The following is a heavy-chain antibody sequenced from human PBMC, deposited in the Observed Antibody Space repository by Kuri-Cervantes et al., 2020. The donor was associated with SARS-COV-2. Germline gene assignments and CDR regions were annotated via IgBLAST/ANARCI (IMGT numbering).Heavy chain of an antibody. Sequence: ASVKVSCKASGGTLRNYAINWVRQATGQGLEWMGWMNPNSGNTGYAQKFQGRVTITRNTSISTAYMELSRLRSDVTAVYYCARDLMTTVTTGAFDIWGQGTMVTVSS. CDR3: ARDLMTTVTTGAFDI. CDR1: GGTLRNYA. V-gene: IGHV1-8*03. D-gene: IGHD4-17*01. CDR2: MNPNSGNT. J-gene: IGHJ3*02.